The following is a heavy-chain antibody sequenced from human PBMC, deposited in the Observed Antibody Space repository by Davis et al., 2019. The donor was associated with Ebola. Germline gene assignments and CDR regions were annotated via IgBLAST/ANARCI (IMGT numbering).Heavy chain of an antibody. CDR3: ATLRRTITGMDDGFDI. V-gene: IGHV5-51*01. J-gene: IGHJ3*02. CDR1: GNSFTSHW. Sequence: GESLKISCKDSGNSFTSHWIGWVRQMPGKGLECMGIIYTGDSDTRYRPSFRGQVTISADKSIKTAFLQWSSLKASDTAMYYCATLRRTITGMDDGFDIWGQGTMVTVSS. D-gene: IGHD1-20*01. CDR2: IYTGDSDT.